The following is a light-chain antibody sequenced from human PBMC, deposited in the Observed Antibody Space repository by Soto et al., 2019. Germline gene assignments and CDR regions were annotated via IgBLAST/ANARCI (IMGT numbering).Light chain of an antibody. CDR2: GNN. CDR1: SSNIGAGYD. CDR3: CSYAGSPWV. V-gene: IGLV1-40*01. Sequence: QSVLTQPPSVSGAPGQRVTISCTGSSSNIGAGYDVHWYQQLPGKAPKLLIYGNNNRPSGVPDRFFGSKSGNTASLTISGLQAEDEADYYCCSYAGSPWVFGGGTKLTVL. J-gene: IGLJ3*02.